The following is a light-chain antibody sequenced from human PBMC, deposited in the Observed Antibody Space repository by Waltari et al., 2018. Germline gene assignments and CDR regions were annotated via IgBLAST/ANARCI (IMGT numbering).Light chain of an antibody. CDR3: QHYVSLPVT. J-gene: IGKJ1*01. CDR1: QSISKY. CDR2: HAS. Sequence: EIVLTQSPGTLSLSSGERATLSCRTSQSISKYLAWYQQKPGQAPRLLIYHASSRATGIPDRFSGSGSGTDFSLTISILEPEDFAVYYCQHYVSLPVTFGQGTKVEIK. V-gene: IGKV3-20*01.